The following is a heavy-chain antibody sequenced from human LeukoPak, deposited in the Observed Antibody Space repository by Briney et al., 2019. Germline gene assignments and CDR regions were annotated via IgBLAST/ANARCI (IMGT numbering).Heavy chain of an antibody. CDR3: ARVSGITGTQSDY. D-gene: IGHD1-7*01. Sequence: GASVTVSCKATGYTFTSYGISWMRQAPGQGLEWMGWISAFNGNTNYAHKVQGRVTMTTDTSTSTAYMELRSLRSDDTALYYCARVSGITGTQSDYWGQGTLVTVSS. CDR2: ISAFNGNT. J-gene: IGHJ4*02. CDR1: GYTFTSYG. V-gene: IGHV1-18*01.